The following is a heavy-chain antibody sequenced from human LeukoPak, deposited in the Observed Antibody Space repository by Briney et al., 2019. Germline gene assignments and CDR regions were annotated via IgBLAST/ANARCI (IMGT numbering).Heavy chain of an antibody. J-gene: IGHJ4*02. CDR3: VSPRGFGYGYFDY. CDR2: IYYSKNT. Sequence: PSEPLSLTCTVSGGSISSSSAYWGWIRQPPGKGLEWIGSIYYSKNTYYTPSLKSRVTISADTSKNHFSLTLGSVSATDTAVYYCVSPRGFGYGYFDYWGQGTLVTVSS. V-gene: IGHV4-39*02. D-gene: IGHD5-18*01. CDR1: GGSISSSSAY.